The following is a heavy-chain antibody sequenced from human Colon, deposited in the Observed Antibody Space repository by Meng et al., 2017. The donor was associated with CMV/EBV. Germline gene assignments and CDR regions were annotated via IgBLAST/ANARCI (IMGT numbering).Heavy chain of an antibody. CDR2: INPKSGGI. CDR1: GYSFSGYY. Sequence: ASVKVSCKASGYSFSGYYIHWVRQAPGPGLEWIGSINPKSGGIKYAQKFQGRVTMTTDTSINTAYMDLTRLTSEDTAVYFCARGPSSSIQGFPYWGQGTLVTV. CDR3: ARGPSSSIQGFPY. D-gene: IGHD2-15*01. J-gene: IGHJ4*02. V-gene: IGHV1-2*02.